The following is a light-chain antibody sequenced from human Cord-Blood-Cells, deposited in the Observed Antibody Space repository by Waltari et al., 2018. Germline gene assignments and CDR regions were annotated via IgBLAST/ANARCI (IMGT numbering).Light chain of an antibody. CDR2: AAS. CDR3: QQSYSTPPEFT. Sequence: DIQMTQSPSSLSASVGDRVTITCRASQSISSYLNWYQQKPGKAPKLLIYAASSLQSGVPSRFSGSGSGTDFTLTISSLQPEDVATYYCQQSYSTPPEFTFGPGTKVDIK. CDR1: QSISSY. V-gene: IGKV1-39*01. J-gene: IGKJ3*01.